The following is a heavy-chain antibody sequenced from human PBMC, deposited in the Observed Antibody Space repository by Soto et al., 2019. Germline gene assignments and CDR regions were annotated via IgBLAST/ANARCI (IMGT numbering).Heavy chain of an antibody. CDR3: ARSIVVVTAADY. V-gene: IGHV1-8*01. CDR2: MNPNSGNT. CDR1: GYTFTSYD. D-gene: IGHD2-21*02. Sequence: ASVKVSCKASGYTFTSYDINWVRQATGQGLEWMGWMNPNSGNTKYSQKFQGRVTITRDTSASTAYMELSSLRSEDTAVYYCARSIVVVTAADYWGQGTLVTVSS. J-gene: IGHJ4*02.